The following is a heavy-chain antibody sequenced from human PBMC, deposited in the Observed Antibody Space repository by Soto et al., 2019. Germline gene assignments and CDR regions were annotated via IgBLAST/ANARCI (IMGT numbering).Heavy chain of an antibody. V-gene: IGHV4-30-4*01. CDR1: GGSISSGDYY. D-gene: IGHD2-15*01. Sequence: QVQLQESGPGLVKPSQTLSLTCTVSGGSISSGDYYWSWIRQPPGKDLEWIGYIYYSGSTYYNPSLQCRVTIAVDTSKNQFSLKLSSVTAADTAVYYCARGDGFIGPSDWGQGTLFTVSS. CDR2: IYYSGST. CDR3: ARGDGFIGPSD. J-gene: IGHJ4*02.